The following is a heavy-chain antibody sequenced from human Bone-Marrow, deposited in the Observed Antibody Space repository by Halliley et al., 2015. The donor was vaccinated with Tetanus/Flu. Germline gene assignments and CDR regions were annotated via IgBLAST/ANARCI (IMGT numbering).Heavy chain of an antibody. CDR2: IGQDGSEF. J-gene: IGHJ6*02. CDR1: GFTFSSYW. CDR3: ARGVVDDTRWSSDRFYALDV. Sequence: SLRLSCAASGFTFSSYWMTWVRQAPGKGLEWVANIGQDGSEFYYVDSVKDRFTISRDNARNSVFLQMNRLRVEDTAVYYCARGVVDDTRWSSDRFYALDVWGHGTSVTVSS. D-gene: IGHD2-15*01. V-gene: IGHV3-7*03.